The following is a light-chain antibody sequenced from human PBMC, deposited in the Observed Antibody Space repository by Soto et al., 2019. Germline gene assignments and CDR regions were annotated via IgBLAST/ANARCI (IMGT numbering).Light chain of an antibody. CDR2: GAS. CDR3: QQRSGGPPQYT. J-gene: IGKJ2*01. Sequence: IVLTQSPATLSLSPGDTATLSCRASQSVSSYLAWYQQKPGQAPKLLISGASNRATGIPARFGGSGSGTDFPLTIISLEPEDFALYYCQQRSGGPPQYTFGQGTKLEIK. CDR1: QSVSSY. V-gene: IGKV3-11*01.